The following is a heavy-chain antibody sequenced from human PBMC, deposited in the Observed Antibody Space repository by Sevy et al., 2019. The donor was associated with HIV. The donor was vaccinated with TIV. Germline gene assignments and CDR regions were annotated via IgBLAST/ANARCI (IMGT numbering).Heavy chain of an antibody. Sequence: GGSLRLSCAASGFTFSGSAMHWARQASGKGLEWVGRIRSKANSYATAYAASVKGRFTISRDDSKNTAYLQMNSLKTEDTAVYYCTRHSERVVVAATGYYYYMDVWGKGTTVTVSS. CDR1: GFTFSGSA. J-gene: IGHJ6*03. CDR2: IRSKANSYAT. V-gene: IGHV3-73*01. D-gene: IGHD2-15*01. CDR3: TRHSERVVVAATGYYYYMDV.